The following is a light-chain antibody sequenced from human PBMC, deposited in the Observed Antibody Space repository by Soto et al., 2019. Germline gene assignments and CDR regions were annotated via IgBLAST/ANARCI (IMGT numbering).Light chain of an antibody. V-gene: IGKV1-5*03. CDR2: KAS. CDR1: QGISSY. CDR3: QHYNSYSEA. Sequence: DIQMTQSPSSLSASVGDRVTITCRASQGISSYLNWYQQKPGKAPKLLIYKASTLKSGVPSRFSGSGSGTEFTLTISSLQPDDFATYYCQHYNSYSEAFGQGT. J-gene: IGKJ1*01.